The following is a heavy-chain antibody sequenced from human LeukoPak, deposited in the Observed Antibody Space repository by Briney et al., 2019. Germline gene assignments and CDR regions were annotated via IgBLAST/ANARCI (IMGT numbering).Heavy chain of an antibody. CDR1: GFTFSSYS. D-gene: IGHD5-18*01. Sequence: GGSLRLSCAASGFTFSSYSMTWVRQAPGKGLEWVSSISSSSSYIYYADSVKGRFTISRDNAKNSLYLQMNSLRAEDTAVYYCARYGAAMVSDYWGQGTLVTVSS. V-gene: IGHV3-21*01. J-gene: IGHJ4*02. CDR2: ISSSSSYI. CDR3: ARYGAAMVSDY.